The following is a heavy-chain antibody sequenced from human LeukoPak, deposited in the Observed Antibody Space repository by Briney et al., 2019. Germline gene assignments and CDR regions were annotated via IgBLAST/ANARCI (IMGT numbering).Heavy chain of an antibody. J-gene: IGHJ4*02. CDR1: GFTVSSNS. V-gene: IGHV3-53*01. Sequence: PGGSLRLSCSVSGFTVSSNSISWVRQAPGKGLEWVSFIYSDNTHYSDSVKGRFTISRDNSKNTLYLQMNSLRVEDTAVYYCARRRRVGATPPDYWGQGTLVTLSS. CDR3: ARRRRVGATPPDY. CDR2: IYSDNT. D-gene: IGHD1-26*01.